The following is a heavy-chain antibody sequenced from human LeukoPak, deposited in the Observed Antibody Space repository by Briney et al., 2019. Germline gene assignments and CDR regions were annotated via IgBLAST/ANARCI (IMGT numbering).Heavy chain of an antibody. Sequence: ASVKVSCKASGYTFTSYGISWVRQAPGQGLEWMGWISAYNGNTNYAQKLQGRVTMTTDTSTSTAYMEVRSLRSDDTAVYYCARDPPIFGVVITHYYYYGMDVWGQGTTVTVSS. J-gene: IGHJ6*02. CDR3: ARDPPIFGVVITHYYYYGMDV. CDR1: GYTFTSYG. CDR2: ISAYNGNT. D-gene: IGHD3-3*01. V-gene: IGHV1-18*01.